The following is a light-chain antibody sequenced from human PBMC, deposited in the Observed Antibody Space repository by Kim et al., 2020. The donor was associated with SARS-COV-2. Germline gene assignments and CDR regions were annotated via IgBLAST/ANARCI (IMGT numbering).Light chain of an antibody. CDR2: HVS. Sequence: QSALTQPASVSGSPGQSITISCTGTRSDIGSYNFVSWYQQHPGKAPKLMIYHVSNRPSGVSDRFSGSKSANTASLTISGLQAEDEADYYCGSCPNITTPSWVFGGGTQLTVL. V-gene: IGLV2-14*03. J-gene: IGLJ3*02. CDR3: GSCPNITTPSWV. CDR1: RSDIGSYNF.